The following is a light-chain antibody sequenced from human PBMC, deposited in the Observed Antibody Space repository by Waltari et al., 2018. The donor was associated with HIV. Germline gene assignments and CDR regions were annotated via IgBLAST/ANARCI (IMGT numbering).Light chain of an antibody. J-gene: IGLJ3*02. Sequence: QSVLTQPPSASGTPGQRVSISCSGSRSNIGSNYVYWYPQLPGTATKLLMYRNDERPSGVPDRFAGSKSGTSASLAISGLRSEDESDYYCAAWDDSLSAWVFGGGTKLTVL. CDR2: RND. CDR1: RSNIGSNY. V-gene: IGLV1-47*01. CDR3: AAWDDSLSAWV.